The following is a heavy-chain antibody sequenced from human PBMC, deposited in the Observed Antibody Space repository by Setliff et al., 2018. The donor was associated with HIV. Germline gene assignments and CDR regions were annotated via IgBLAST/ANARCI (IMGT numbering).Heavy chain of an antibody. CDR1: GYSISSAYY. J-gene: IGHJ4*02. CDR3: ARLGSDYYDSSGYLYYFDY. CDR2: IYYSGST. D-gene: IGHD3-22*01. Sequence: SETLSLTCAVSGYSISSAYYWGWIRQPPGKGLEWIGSIYYSGSTYYNPSLKSRVTISVDTSKNQFSLKLSSVTAADTAVYYCARLGSDYYDSSGYLYYFDYWGQGTLVTVSS. V-gene: IGHV4-38-2*01.